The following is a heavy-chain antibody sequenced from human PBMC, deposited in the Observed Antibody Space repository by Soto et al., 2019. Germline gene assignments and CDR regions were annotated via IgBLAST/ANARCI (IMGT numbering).Heavy chain of an antibody. V-gene: IGHV3-21*01. J-gene: IGHJ4*02. D-gene: IGHD6-13*01. CDR2: ISSSSSYI. CDR3: ARDFSPVTVYSSSYYFDY. Sequence: EVQLVESGGGLVKPGGSLRLSCAASGFTFSSYSMNWVRQAPGQGLEWVSSISSSSSYIYYADSVKGRFTISRDNAKNSLYLQMNSLRAEDTAVYYCARDFSPVTVYSSSYYFDYWGQGTLVTVSS. CDR1: GFTFSSYS.